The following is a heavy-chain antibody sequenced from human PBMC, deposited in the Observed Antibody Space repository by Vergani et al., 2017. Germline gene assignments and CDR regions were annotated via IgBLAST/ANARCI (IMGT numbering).Heavy chain of an antibody. CDR3: TRVNTETNGHLYYYYYMDV. CDR1: GGSFTSYH. D-gene: IGHD4-11*01. V-gene: IGHV4-34*01. Sequence: QVQLQQWGGGLLKPSETLSLTCVVNGGSFTSYHWTWIRQSPGEGLEWVGDIDHTGRPDYNPSLKSRLTMLVDKSRNKFSLTLNSVSATDTAIYFCTRVNTETNGHLYYYYYMDVWGQGTAVTVS. CDR2: IDHTGRP. J-gene: IGHJ6*03.